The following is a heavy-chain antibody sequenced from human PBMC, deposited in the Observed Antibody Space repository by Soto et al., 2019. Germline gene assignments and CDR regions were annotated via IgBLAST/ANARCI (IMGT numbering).Heavy chain of an antibody. Sequence: GASVKVSCKASGYTFTGYYMHWVRQAPGQGLEWMGWINPNSGGTNYAQKFQGRVTMTRDTSISIAYMELSRLRSDDTAVYYCARVWQTSYYYYGMDVWGQGTTVTVSS. CDR3: ARVWQTSYYYYGMDV. CDR2: INPNSGGT. CDR1: GYTFTGYY. J-gene: IGHJ6*02. D-gene: IGHD2-21*01. V-gene: IGHV1-2*02.